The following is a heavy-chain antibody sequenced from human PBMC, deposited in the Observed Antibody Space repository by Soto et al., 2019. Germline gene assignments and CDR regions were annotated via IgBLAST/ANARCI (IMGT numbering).Heavy chain of an antibody. J-gene: IGHJ4*02. CDR1: GYSFTSYW. V-gene: IGHV5-51*01. CDR2: IYPGDSDT. CDR3: ARISSGWPRGSYYFDY. D-gene: IGHD6-19*01. Sequence: PGESLKISCKGSGYSFTSYWIGWVRQMPGKGLEWMGIIYPGDSDTRYSPSFQGQVTISADKSISTAYLQWSSLKASDTAMYYCARISSGWPRGSYYFDYWGQGTLVTVSS.